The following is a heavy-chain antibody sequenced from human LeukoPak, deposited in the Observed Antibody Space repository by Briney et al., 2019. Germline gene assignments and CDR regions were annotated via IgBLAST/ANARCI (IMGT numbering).Heavy chain of an antibody. CDR1: GGSISSYY. D-gene: IGHD3-9*01. V-gene: IGHV4-59*01. CDR2: IYYSGST. J-gene: IGHJ4*02. CDR3: AREYYDILTGYSGHYFDY. Sequence: SETLSLTCTVSGGSISSYYWSWIRQPPGKGLEWIGYIYYSGSTNYNPSLKSRVTISVDTSKNQFSLKLSSVTAADTAVYYCAREYYDILTGYSGHYFDYWGQGTLVTVSS.